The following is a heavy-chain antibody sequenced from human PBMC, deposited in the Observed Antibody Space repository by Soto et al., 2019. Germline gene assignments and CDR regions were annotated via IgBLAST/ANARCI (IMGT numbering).Heavy chain of an antibody. Sequence: GASVKVSCKASGYTFTSYYMHWVRQAPGQGLEWMGIINPSGGSTSYAQKFQGRVTMTRDTSTSTVYMELSSLRSEDTAVYYCARGPYYYDSSGPSYYFDYWGQGTMVTV. D-gene: IGHD3-22*01. CDR3: ARGPYYYDSSGPSYYFDY. J-gene: IGHJ4*02. CDR1: GYTFTSYY. V-gene: IGHV1-46*01. CDR2: INPSGGST.